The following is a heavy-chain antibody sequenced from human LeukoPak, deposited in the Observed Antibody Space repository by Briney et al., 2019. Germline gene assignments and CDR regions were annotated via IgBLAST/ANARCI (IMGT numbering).Heavy chain of an antibody. CDR2: IRASGGST. Sequence: GGSLRLSRAPSGFTFSSDAMSCVPDAPGTGREGVSAIRASGGSTYYADCVKGRFTIYRDNSKNTLYLQMTRPRAEDTAVYYCAKSYSSAWAPGFDKWGQGTLVTVSS. V-gene: IGHV3-23*01. D-gene: IGHD6-19*01. CDR1: GFTFSSDA. CDR3: AKSYSSAWAPGFDK. J-gene: IGHJ4*02.